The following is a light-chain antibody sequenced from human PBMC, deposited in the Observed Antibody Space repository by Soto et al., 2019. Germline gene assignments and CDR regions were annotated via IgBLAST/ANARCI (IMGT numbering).Light chain of an antibody. J-gene: IGLJ1*01. CDR3: AAWDDSLSGYV. V-gene: IGLV1-44*01. CDR1: SSNIGSNS. Sequence: QSVLTQPPSASGAPGQRVTISCSGSSSNIGSNSVNWHQQLPGTAPKVLIYNNNQRPSRVPDRFSGSKSGTSASLAISGLQSEDEADYYCAAWDDSLSGYVFGTGTKVTVL. CDR2: NNN.